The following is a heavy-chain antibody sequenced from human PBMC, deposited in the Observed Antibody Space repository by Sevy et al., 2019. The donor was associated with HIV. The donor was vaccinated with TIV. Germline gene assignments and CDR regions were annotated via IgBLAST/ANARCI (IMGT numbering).Heavy chain of an antibody. CDR2: INPSDVST. V-gene: IGHV1-46*03. D-gene: IGHD1-26*01. J-gene: IGHJ4*02. CDR1: GYTFTNYY. CDR3: GRISPGGGFDY. Sequence: ASVKVSCKASGYTFTNYYMHWVRQAPGQGLEWMGIINPSDVSTVYAQKFQDRVTMTRDTSTSTVYMELSSLRSDDTAVYYCGRISPGGGFDYWGQGALVTASS.